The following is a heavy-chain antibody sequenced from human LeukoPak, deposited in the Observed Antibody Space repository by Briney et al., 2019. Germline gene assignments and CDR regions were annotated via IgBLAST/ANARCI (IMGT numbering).Heavy chain of an antibody. J-gene: IGHJ3*02. CDR3: ARASGSYFGDDAFDI. D-gene: IGHD1-26*01. Sequence: ASVKVSCKASGGTFSSYAISWVRQAPGQGLEWMGGIIPIFGIANYAQKFQGRVTITADKSTSTAYMELSSLRSEDTAVYYCARASGSYFGDDAFDIWGQGTMVTVSS. V-gene: IGHV1-69*10. CDR1: GGTFSSYA. CDR2: IIPIFGIA.